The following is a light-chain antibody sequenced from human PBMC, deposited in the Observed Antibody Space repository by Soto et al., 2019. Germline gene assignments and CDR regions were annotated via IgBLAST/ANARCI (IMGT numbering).Light chain of an antibody. V-gene: IGLV2-14*01. Sequence: QSALTQPASVSGSPGQSITISCTGTSSDVGGYNYVSWYQQHPGKAPKLMNYDVSNRPSGVSNRFSCSKSGNTASLTISGLQAEDEADYYCSSYARSSTRVFGTGTKLTVL. J-gene: IGLJ1*01. CDR3: SSYARSSTRV. CDR2: DVS. CDR1: SSDVGGYNY.